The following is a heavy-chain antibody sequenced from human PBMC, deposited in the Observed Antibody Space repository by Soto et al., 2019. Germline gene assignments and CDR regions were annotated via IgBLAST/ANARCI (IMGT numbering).Heavy chain of an antibody. D-gene: IGHD2-15*01. Sequence: PGGSLRLSCAASGFNFNSYTIHWVRQAPGKRLEWLSSISSSGYIFSTDSVRGRFTISRDDAKNSVYLQINSLTADATAVYFCASDSSCGSCHPGIGVCGQECTVSVS. J-gene: IGHJ6*02. V-gene: IGHV3-21*01. CDR3: ASDSSCGSCHPGIGV. CDR1: GFNFNSYT. CDR2: ISSSGYI.